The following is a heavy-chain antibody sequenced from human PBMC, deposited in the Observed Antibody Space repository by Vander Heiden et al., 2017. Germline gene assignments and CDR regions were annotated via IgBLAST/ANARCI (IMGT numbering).Heavy chain of an antibody. V-gene: IGHV3-9*01. J-gene: IGHJ4*02. Sequence: EVKLVESGGDWVQPGRSLRLSCVVSGFMFDNYAMHWVRQAPGKGLELLLGIGWKVGDVVSADSVKGRFTISKDNAKNSLYLQMNSLRDEDTAFYYCVAKRRGDSYAFDFWGRGTLVTVAS. CDR1: GFMFDNYA. CDR3: VAKRRGDSYAFDF. CDR2: IGWKVGDV. D-gene: IGHD3-16*01.